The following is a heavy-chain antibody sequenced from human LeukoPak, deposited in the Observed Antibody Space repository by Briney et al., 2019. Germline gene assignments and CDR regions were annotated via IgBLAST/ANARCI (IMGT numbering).Heavy chain of an antibody. V-gene: IGHV1-2*02. CDR2: INPNSGGT. Sequence: ASVKVSCKASGYTFTSYDINWVRQAPGQGLEWMGWINPNSGGTNYAQKFQGRVTMTRDTSISTAYMELSRLRSDDTAVYYCARDRCSGGSCYAYYFDYWGQGTLVTVSS. D-gene: IGHD2-15*01. J-gene: IGHJ4*02. CDR3: ARDRCSGGSCYAYYFDY. CDR1: GYTFTSYD.